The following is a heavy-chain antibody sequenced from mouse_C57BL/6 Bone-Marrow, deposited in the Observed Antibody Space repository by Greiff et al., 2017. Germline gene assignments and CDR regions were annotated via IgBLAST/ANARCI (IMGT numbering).Heavy chain of an antibody. D-gene: IGHD2-4*01. CDR1: GFTFSDYY. J-gene: IGHJ3*01. CDR2: INYDGSST. V-gene: IGHV5-16*01. Sequence: EVKLVESEGGLVQPGSSMKLSCTASGFTFSDYYMAWVRQVPEKGLEWVANINYDGSSTYYLDSLKGRFIISRENAKNILYLQMSSLKSEDTATYYCAREGEDYEGFAYWGQGTLVTVSA. CDR3: AREGEDYEGFAY.